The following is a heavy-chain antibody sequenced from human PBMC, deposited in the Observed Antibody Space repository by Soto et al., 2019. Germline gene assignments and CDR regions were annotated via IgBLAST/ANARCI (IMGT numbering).Heavy chain of an antibody. CDR1: GGSISSGGYY. J-gene: IGHJ4*02. Sequence: PSETLSLTCTVSGGSISSGGYYWSWIRQHPGKGLEWIGYIYYSGSTYYNPSLKSRVTISVDTSKNQFSLKLSSVTAADTAVYYCARGVIGGYSSSWGYFDYWGQGTLVTVSS. CDR3: ARGVIGGYSSSWGYFDY. V-gene: IGHV4-31*03. D-gene: IGHD6-13*01. CDR2: IYYSGST.